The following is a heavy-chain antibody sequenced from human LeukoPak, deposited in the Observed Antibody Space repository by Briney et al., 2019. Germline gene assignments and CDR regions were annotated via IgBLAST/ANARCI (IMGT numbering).Heavy chain of an antibody. CDR2: IKQDGSEK. CDR3: AREDYYYNYYIDV. CDR1: GFSFSRYG. V-gene: IGHV3-7*01. Sequence: GGSLRLSCAASGFSFSRYGMHWVRQAPGKGLEWVANIKQDGSEKYYVDSVKGRFTISRDNAKNSLYLQMNSLRVEDTAVYYCAREDYYYNYYIDVWGKGTTVTVSS. J-gene: IGHJ6*03.